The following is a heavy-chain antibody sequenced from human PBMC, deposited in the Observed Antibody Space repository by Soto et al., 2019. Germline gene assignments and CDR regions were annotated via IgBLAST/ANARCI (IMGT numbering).Heavy chain of an antibody. CDR3: ARDSVPTIDY. J-gene: IGHJ4*02. D-gene: IGHD2-2*01. Sequence: EVQLLESGGGLVQPGGSVRLSCAASGFTFIKFAMTWVRQSPGKGLEWVSGISGSGSNTVYADSVKGRFTISRDNSENTLYLKSNSLRGDDTAVNYCARDSVPTIDYWGQGTLVTVSS. V-gene: IGHV3-23*01. CDR1: GFTFIKFA. CDR2: ISGSGSNT.